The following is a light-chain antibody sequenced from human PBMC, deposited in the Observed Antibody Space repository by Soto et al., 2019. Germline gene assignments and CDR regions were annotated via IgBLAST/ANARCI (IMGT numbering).Light chain of an antibody. CDR2: DVT. CDR1: SSDVGGYNY. CDR3: GSYTSSSTYV. Sequence: QSVLTQPASVSGSPGQSIPISCTGTSSDVGGYNYVSWYQQHPGKAPKLIIYDVTNRPSGVSNRFSGSKSGNTASLTISGLQAEDEADYYCGSYTSSSTYVFGTGTKVTVL. V-gene: IGLV2-14*01. J-gene: IGLJ1*01.